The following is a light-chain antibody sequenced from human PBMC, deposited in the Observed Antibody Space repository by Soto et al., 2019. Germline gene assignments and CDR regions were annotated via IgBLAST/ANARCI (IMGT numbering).Light chain of an antibody. Sequence: EVVLTQSPVTLSVSPGERATLSCRASQSVSNNLAWYQQKPGQAPRLLIYGASTRASGIPARFSGSGSGTEFTLTTSSLQYEAFAVYYCQQYNSWYTFGQGNKLEIK. V-gene: IGKV3-15*01. CDR1: QSVSNN. J-gene: IGKJ2*01. CDR2: GAS. CDR3: QQYNSWYT.